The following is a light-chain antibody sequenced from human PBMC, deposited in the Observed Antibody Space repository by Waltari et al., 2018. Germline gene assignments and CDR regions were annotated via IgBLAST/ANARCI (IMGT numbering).Light chain of an antibody. V-gene: IGKV4-1*01. Sequence: DIVMTPSPDSLAVSLGERATINSKASQGILDGSNNRNSLAWYQQKPGQSPNLLIYWASTRESGVPDRFSGSGSGTDFSLTISSLQAEDVAVYYCQQYYRVPLTFGGGTKIEIK. CDR2: WAS. CDR1: QGILDGSNNRNS. CDR3: QQYYRVPLT. J-gene: IGKJ4*01.